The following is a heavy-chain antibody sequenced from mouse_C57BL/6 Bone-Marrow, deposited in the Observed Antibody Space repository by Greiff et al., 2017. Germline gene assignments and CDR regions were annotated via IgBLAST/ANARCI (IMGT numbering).Heavy chain of an antibody. D-gene: IGHD4-1*01. CDR3: ARRNWSAYAMDY. V-gene: IGHV1-54*01. CDR1: GYAFTNYL. Sequence: QVQLQQSGAELVRPGTSVKVSCKASGYAFTNYLIEWVKQRPGQGLEWIGVINPGSGGTNYNERFKGKATLTADKSSSTGYLQLSSLTSEDSAVYFCARRNWSAYAMDYWGKGTSVTVSS. J-gene: IGHJ4*01. CDR2: INPGSGGT.